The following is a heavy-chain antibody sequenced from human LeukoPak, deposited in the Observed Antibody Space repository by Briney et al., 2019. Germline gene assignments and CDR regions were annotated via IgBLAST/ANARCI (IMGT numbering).Heavy chain of an antibody. V-gene: IGHV3-23*01. CDR1: GFTFSSYA. Sequence: GGSLRLSCAASGFTFSSYAMSWVRQAPGKGLEWVSAISGSGGSTYYADSVKGRFTISRDNSKNTLYLQMNSLRAEDTAVYYCVKVYSSGWYQVNNWFDPWGQGTLVTVSS. J-gene: IGHJ5*02. D-gene: IGHD6-19*01. CDR2: ISGSGGST. CDR3: VKVYSSGWYQVNNWFDP.